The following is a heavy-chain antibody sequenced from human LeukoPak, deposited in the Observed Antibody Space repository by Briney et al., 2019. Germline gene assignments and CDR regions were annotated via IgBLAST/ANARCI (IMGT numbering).Heavy chain of an antibody. CDR3: ARAGGYYDSSGYYLSEYFQH. D-gene: IGHD3-22*01. J-gene: IGHJ1*01. CDR2: ISAYNGNT. V-gene: IGHV1-18*01. Sequence: GASVKVSCKASGYTFTSYGISWVRQAPGQGLEWMGWISAYNGNTNYAQKLQGRVTMTTDTSTSTAYMELRSLRSDDTAVYYCARAGGYYDSSGYYLSEYFQHWGQGTLVTASS. CDR1: GYTFTSYG.